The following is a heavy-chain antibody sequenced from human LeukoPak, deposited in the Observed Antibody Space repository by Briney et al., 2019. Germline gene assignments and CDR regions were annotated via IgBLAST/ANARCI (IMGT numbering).Heavy chain of an antibody. CDR1: GYTFTGYY. CDR2: INPNSGGT. CDR3: ARSHDFGVVPAALF. D-gene: IGHD2-2*01. J-gene: IGHJ4*02. Sequence: ASVKVSCKASGYTFTGYYMHWVRQAPGQGLEWMGWINPNSGGTNYAQKFQGRVTMTRDTSISTAYMELSRLRSDDTAVYYCARSHDFGVVPAALFWGQGTLVTVSS. V-gene: IGHV1-2*02.